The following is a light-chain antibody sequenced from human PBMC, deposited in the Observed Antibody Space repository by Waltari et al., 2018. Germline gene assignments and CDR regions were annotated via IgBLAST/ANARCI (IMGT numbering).Light chain of an antibody. CDR2: NDN. CDR3: AVWDDSLGGV. J-gene: IGLJ3*02. V-gene: IGLV1-44*01. Sequence: QSVLTQPPSVSGTPGQTVTISCSGSNSNIGGNSVNWYQQLPGTAPKLLIYNDNPGPAGVPDRFSASKSGTSASLAITGLQSEDDAYYYCAVWDDSLGGVFGGGTKLTVL. CDR1: NSNIGGNS.